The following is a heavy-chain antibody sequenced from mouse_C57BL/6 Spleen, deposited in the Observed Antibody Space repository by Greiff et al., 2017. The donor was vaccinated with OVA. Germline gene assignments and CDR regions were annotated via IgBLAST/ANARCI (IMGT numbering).Heavy chain of an antibody. V-gene: IGHV1-15*01. Sequence: VQLQQSGAELVRPGASVTLSCKASGYTFTDYEMHWVKQTPVHGLEWIGAIDPETGGTAYNQKFKGKAILTADKSSSTAYMELRSLTSEDSAVYYCTRDSSSGLDVWGTGTTVTVSS. CDR2: IDPETGGT. D-gene: IGHD1-1*01. CDR1: GYTFTDYE. CDR3: TRDSSSGLDV. J-gene: IGHJ1*03.